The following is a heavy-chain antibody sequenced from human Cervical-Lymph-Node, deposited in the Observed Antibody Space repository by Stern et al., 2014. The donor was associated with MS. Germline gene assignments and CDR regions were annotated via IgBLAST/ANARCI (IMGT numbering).Heavy chain of an antibody. CDR1: GYTFSNFW. J-gene: IGHJ3*02. D-gene: IGHD3-22*01. V-gene: IGHV5-51*01. Sequence: VQLVQSGAEVKKPGESLKISCKTSGYTFSNFWIGWVRQMPGKGLEWMGIIYPGDFDTTYSPSFQGQVTISADQSPRHPYLQWRSLKASDTAMYCCLRRRDSGGYDTFDIWGQGTMLIVSS. CDR2: IYPGDFDT. CDR3: LRRRDSGGYDTFDI.